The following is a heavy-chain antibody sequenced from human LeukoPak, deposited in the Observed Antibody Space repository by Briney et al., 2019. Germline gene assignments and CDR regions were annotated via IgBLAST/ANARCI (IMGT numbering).Heavy chain of an antibody. CDR1: GGSISSYY. CDR2: IYTSGST. V-gene: IGHV4-4*07. J-gene: IGHJ5*02. Sequence: SETLSLTCTVSGGSISSYYWSWIRQPAGKGLEWIGRIYTSGSTNYNPSLKSRVTMSVDTSKNQFSLKLSSVTAADTAVYYCARHVVVAATPAAGNWFDPWGQGTLVTVSS. CDR3: ARHVVVAATPAAGNWFDP. D-gene: IGHD2-15*01.